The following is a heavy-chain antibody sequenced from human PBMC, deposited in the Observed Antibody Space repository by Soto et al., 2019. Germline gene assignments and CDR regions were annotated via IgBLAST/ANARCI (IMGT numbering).Heavy chain of an antibody. V-gene: IGHV3-21*01. CDR3: VRQQYDFLVDP. CDR1: GFTFSSYA. CDR2: IDASSTHI. D-gene: IGHD3-16*01. J-gene: IGHJ5*02. Sequence: GGSLRLSCAASGFTFSSYAMSWVRQAPGKGLEWVSSIDASSTHIYYADSVKGRFTISRDNGKSSLYLQMDSLRAEDTALYYCVRQQYDFLVDPWDQGTLVTVSS.